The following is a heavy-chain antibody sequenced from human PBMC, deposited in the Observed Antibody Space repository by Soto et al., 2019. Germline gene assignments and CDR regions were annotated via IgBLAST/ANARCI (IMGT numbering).Heavy chain of an antibody. CDR2: ISHEGSSK. CDR3: VKDGSSGWPYFYDMDV. CDR1: GFTFSVYG. Sequence: GGSLRLSCAASGFTFSVYGMHWVRQAPGKGLEWVAVISHEGSSKHYADAVKGRFTISRDNSKNTLYLQMSSLRAEDTAVYYCVKDGSSGWPYFYDMDVWGQGTTVTVSS. J-gene: IGHJ6*02. V-gene: IGHV3-30*18. D-gene: IGHD6-19*01.